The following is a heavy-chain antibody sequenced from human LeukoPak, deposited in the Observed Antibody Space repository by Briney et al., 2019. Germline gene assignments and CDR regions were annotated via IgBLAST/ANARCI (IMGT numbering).Heavy chain of an antibody. J-gene: IGHJ4*02. CDR3: ARGRSGSSWLDY. D-gene: IGHD6-13*01. Sequence: GGSLRLSCTGSGFAFSNYWMSWVRQAPGKGLEWVANIKYDGSEKYYVDSVKGRLTISRDNAKNSLYLQMNSLRSEDTAVYYCARGRSGSSWLDYWGQGTLVTVSS. CDR1: GFAFSNYW. V-gene: IGHV3-7*03. CDR2: IKYDGSEK.